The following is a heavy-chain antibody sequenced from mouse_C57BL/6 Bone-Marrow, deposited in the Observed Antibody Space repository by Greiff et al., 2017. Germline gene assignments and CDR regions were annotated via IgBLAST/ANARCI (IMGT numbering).Heavy chain of an antibody. Sequence: EVMLVESGGDLVKPGGSLKLSCAASGFTFSSYGMSWVRQTPDKRLEWVATISSGGSSTYYPDSVKGRFTISRDNAKNTLYLQMSSLKSEDTAMYYCARDGYYLYAMDYWGQGTSVTVSS. D-gene: IGHD2-3*01. CDR2: ISSGGSST. V-gene: IGHV5-6*01. J-gene: IGHJ4*01. CDR3: ARDGYYLYAMDY. CDR1: GFTFSSYG.